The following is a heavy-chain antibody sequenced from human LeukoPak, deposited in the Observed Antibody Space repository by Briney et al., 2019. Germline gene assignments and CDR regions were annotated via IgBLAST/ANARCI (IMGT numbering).Heavy chain of an antibody. CDR3: ARGDSSGREINYAFDI. J-gene: IGHJ3*02. CDR1: GFTFSDYY. V-gene: IGHV3-11*04. Sequence: GGSLRLSCAASGFTFSDYYMSWIRQAPGKGLEWVSYISSSGSTIYYADSVKGRFTISRDNAKNSLYLQMNSLRAEDTAVYYCARGDSSGREINYAFDIWGQGTMVTVSS. D-gene: IGHD6-19*01. CDR2: ISSSGSTI.